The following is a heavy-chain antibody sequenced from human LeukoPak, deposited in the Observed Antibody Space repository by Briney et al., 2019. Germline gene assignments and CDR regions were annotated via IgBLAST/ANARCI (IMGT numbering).Heavy chain of an antibody. CDR1: GFSFSSYG. V-gene: IGHV3-33*01. CDR2: IWYDGTNK. J-gene: IGHJ5*02. CDR3: ARDPNGDYDFDL. D-gene: IGHD4-17*01. Sequence: GGSLRLSCAASGFSFSSYGMHWVRQAPGKGLEWVAVIWYDGTNKYYADSVKGRFTISRDNAKNSLYLQMNSLRAEDTAVYYCARDPNGDYDFDLWGQGTLVTVSS.